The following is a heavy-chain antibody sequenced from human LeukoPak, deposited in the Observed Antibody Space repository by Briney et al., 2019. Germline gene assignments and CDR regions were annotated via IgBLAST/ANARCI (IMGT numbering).Heavy chain of an antibody. V-gene: IGHV3-30*02. J-gene: IGHJ3*02. Sequence: GGSLRLSCAASGFTFGSYGMHWVRQAPGKGLEWVAFIRYDGSNKYYADSVKGRFTISRDNAKNSLYLQMNSLRAEDTAVYYCARDPLELPTEDAFDIWGQGTMVTVSS. CDR3: ARDPLELPTEDAFDI. D-gene: IGHD1-7*01. CDR2: IRYDGSNK. CDR1: GFTFGSYG.